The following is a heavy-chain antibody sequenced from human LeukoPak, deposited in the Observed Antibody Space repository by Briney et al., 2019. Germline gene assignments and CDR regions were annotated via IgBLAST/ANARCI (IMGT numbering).Heavy chain of an antibody. D-gene: IGHD3-3*01. CDR3: ARVRPPKYYDFWSGYYYFDY. CDR2: INHSGST. V-gene: IGHV4-34*01. Sequence: SETLSLTCTVSGGSISSYYWSWIRQPPGKGLEWIGEINHSGSTNYNPSLKSRVTISVDTSKNQFSLKLSSVTAADTAVYYCARVRPPKYYDFWSGYYYFDYWGQGTLVTVSS. J-gene: IGHJ4*02. CDR1: GGSISSYY.